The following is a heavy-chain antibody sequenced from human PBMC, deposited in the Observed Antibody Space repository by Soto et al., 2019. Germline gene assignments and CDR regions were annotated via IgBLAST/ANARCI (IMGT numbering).Heavy chain of an antibody. CDR3: ARGSFSSTSSWFDP. CDR2: IYYSGST. D-gene: IGHD6-6*01. J-gene: IGHJ5*02. V-gene: IGHV4-31*03. Sequence: SETLSLTCTVSGGSITSGAYYWTWIRQPPGKGLEWIGYIYYSGSTYYNPSLQSRLTISVDTSKNQFSLKLNSVTAADTAVDYCARGSFSSTSSWFDPWGQGTLVTVSS. CDR1: GGSITSGAYY.